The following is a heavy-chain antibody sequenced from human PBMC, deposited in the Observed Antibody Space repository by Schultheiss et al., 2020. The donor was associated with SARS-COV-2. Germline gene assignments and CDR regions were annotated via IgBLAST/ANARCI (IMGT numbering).Heavy chain of an antibody. CDR2: IKQDGSEK. CDR3: AKGLAFGYGYDSYTMDV. Sequence: GGSLRLSCAASGFTFSSYWMSWVRQAPGKGLEWVANIKQDGSEKYYADSVKGRFTISTDNSKNTLFLQMNSVRADDTAIYFCAKGLAFGYGYDSYTMDVWGQGTPVTVSS. V-gene: IGHV3-7*05. J-gene: IGHJ6*02. CDR1: GFTFSSYW. D-gene: IGHD3-16*01.